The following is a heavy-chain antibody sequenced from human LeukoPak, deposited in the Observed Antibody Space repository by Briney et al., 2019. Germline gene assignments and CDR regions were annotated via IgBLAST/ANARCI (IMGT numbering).Heavy chain of an antibody. D-gene: IGHD3-3*01. Sequence: PGGSLRLSCTVSGHPFSSFTLNWVRQSPGKGLEWVSSISSSSTYTYCADFVKGRFTISRDNAKNSLFLQMNSLRDDDTGVYFCATDTLRFRMDVWGKGTTVIVSS. CDR2: ISSSSTYT. V-gene: IGHV3-21*01. CDR1: GHPFSSFT. CDR3: ATDTLRFRMDV. J-gene: IGHJ6*04.